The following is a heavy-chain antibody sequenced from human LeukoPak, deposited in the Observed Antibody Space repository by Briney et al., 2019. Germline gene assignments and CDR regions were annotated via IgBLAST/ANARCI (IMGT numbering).Heavy chain of an antibody. CDR2: IKQDGSET. D-gene: IGHD6-25*01. Sequence: GGSLRLSCAASGFTFSTYWMNWVRQAPGKGLEWVANIKQDGSETYYVDSVKGRFTISRDNAKNPLYLQMNSLRAEDTAVYYCARFAAGGSYYYYMDVWGKGTTVTVSS. CDR1: GFTFSTYW. J-gene: IGHJ6*03. V-gene: IGHV3-7*01. CDR3: ARFAAGGSYYYYMDV.